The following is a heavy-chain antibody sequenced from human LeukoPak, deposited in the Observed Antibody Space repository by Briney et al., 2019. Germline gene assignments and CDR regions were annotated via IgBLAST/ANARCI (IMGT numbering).Heavy chain of an antibody. D-gene: IGHD4-23*01. CDR3: VRVSRETVAGFDY. CDR2: INPNSGGT. J-gene: IGHJ4*02. Sequence: ASVKVSCKASGYTLTGYYMHWVRQAPGQGLEWMGWINPNSGGTNYAQKFQGRVTMTRDTSISTAYMELSRLRSDDTAVYYCVRVSRETVAGFDYWGQGTLVTVSS. CDR1: GYTLTGYY. V-gene: IGHV1-2*02.